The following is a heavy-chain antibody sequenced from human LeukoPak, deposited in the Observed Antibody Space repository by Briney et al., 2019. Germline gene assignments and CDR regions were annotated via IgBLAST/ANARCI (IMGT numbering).Heavy chain of an antibody. V-gene: IGHV3-23*01. Sequence: GGSLRLSCATSGFPFSDFSMSWVRQAPGKGLEGISTTNSGGTSTYYAESVKGRFTISRDNSKNTLYLQMSSLRVENTAVYYCAKQSYARSLGEGGPGTLVSVSS. J-gene: IGHJ4*02. CDR1: GFPFSDFS. CDR3: AKQSYARSLGE. D-gene: IGHD2-8*01. CDR2: TNSGGTST.